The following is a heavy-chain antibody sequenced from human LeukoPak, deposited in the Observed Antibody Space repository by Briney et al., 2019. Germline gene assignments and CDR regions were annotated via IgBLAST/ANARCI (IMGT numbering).Heavy chain of an antibody. J-gene: IGHJ6*02. CDR1: GGTFSSYA. V-gene: IGHV1-69*05. D-gene: IGHD2-8*02. Sequence: SVKVSCKASGGTFSSYAISWVRQAPGQGLEWVGGIIPIFGTANYAQKFQGRVTMTRDTSTSTVYMELSSLRSEDTAVYYCARFLVAVSYYGMDVWGQGTTVTVSS. CDR2: IIPIFGTA. CDR3: ARFLVAVSYYGMDV.